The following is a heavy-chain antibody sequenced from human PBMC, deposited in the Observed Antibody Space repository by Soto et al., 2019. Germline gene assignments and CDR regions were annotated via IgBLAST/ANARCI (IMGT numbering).Heavy chain of an antibody. CDR1: GYSFATYG. Sequence: QVQLVQSGAEVKKPGASVKVSCKASGYSFATYGFSWVRQAPGQGLECVGWISAHNGDTHYSQKFQGRVTLTTDTSTNTGYMELRSLTSDDTAVYFCATEPIYHNDGSGYYPLGHWGQGTLVTVSS. D-gene: IGHD3-22*01. CDR2: ISAHNGDT. J-gene: IGHJ4*02. V-gene: IGHV1-18*04. CDR3: ATEPIYHNDGSGYYPLGH.